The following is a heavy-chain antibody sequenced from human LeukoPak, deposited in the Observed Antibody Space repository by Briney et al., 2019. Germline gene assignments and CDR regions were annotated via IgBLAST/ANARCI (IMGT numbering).Heavy chain of an antibody. D-gene: IGHD6-19*01. Sequence: SETLSLTCTVSGGSISSYYWSWIRQPPGKGLEWIGYIYYSGSTNYNPSLKSRVTISVDTSKNQFSLKLSSVTAADTAVYYCARAGAVAGHGIDYWGQGTLVTVSS. V-gene: IGHV4-59*01. CDR2: IYYSGST. CDR1: GGSISSYY. CDR3: ARAGAVAGHGIDY. J-gene: IGHJ4*02.